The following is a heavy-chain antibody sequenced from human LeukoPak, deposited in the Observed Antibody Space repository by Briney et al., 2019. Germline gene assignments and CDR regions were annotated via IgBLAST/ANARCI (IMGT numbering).Heavy chain of an antibody. D-gene: IGHD2-8*01. J-gene: IGHJ1*01. CDR3: ARANPVLMVSKYFQH. V-gene: IGHV3-66*01. Sequence: GGSLRLSCAASGFTVSSNYMSWVRQAPGKGLEWVSIIYSDGSTYYADSVKGRFTISRDNSKNTLYLQMNSLRAEDTAVYYCARANPVLMVSKYFQHWGQGTLVTVSS. CDR1: GFTVSSNY. CDR2: IYSDGST.